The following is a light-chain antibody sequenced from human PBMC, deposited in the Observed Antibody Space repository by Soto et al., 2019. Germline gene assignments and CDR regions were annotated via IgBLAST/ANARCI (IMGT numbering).Light chain of an antibody. CDR1: QSLLHSNGNIY. V-gene: IGKV2-28*01. Sequence: DIVLTQSPLSLPVTPGEPASISCRSSQSLLHSNGNIYLDWYLQKPGQSPQLLIYLGPIRASGALDRFSGSGSGTVFTLKITRVEAEDVGVYYGMQAIHARGTLGFGTRVDIK. J-gene: IGKJ1*01. CDR2: LGP. CDR3: MQAIHARGT.